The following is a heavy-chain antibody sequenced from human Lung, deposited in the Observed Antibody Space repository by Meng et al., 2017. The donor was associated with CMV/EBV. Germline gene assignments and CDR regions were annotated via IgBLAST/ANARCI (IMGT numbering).Heavy chain of an antibody. J-gene: IGHJ4*02. D-gene: IGHD6-19*01. CDR1: GYTFTSYG. CDR3: ARGLVIAVAGTGVDY. CDR2: ISAYNGNT. Sequence: ASXXVSXKASGYTFTSYGISWVRQAPGQGLEWIGWISAYNGNTNYAQKLQGRVTMPTDTSTSTAYMELRSLRSDNTAVYYCARGLVIAVAGTGVDYWGQGXLVTVSS. V-gene: IGHV1-18*01.